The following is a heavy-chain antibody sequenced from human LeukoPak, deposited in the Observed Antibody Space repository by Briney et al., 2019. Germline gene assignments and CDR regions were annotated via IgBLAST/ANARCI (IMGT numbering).Heavy chain of an antibody. D-gene: IGHD3-10*01. CDR1: GFTFSSYA. V-gene: IGHV3-64*01. CDR2: ISSNGGST. J-gene: IGHJ4*02. CDR3: ARGGLLWFGELSGY. Sequence: GGSLRLSCAASGFTFSSYAMHWVRQAPGKGLEYVSVISSNGGSTYYANSVNGRFTISRDNSKNTLYLQMGSLRAEDMAVYYCARGGLLWFGELSGYWGQGTLVTVSS.